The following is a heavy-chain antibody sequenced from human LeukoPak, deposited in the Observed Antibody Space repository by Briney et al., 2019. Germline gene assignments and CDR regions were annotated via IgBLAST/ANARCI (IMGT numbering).Heavy chain of an antibody. CDR2: INGDGSTT. CDR1: GFTVSSNY. CDR3: ATGNYYDSRGYYTFGH. D-gene: IGHD3-22*01. Sequence: GGSLRLSCAASGFTVSSNYMSWVRQAPGKGLVWVSRINGDGSTTSYADSVKGGFTISRDNAKNTLDLQMNSLRAEDTAVYYCATGNYYDSRGYYTFGHWGQGTLVTVSS. V-gene: IGHV3-74*01. J-gene: IGHJ1*01.